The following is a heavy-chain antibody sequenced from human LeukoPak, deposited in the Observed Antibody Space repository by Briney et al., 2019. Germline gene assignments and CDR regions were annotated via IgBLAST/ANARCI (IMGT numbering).Heavy chain of an antibody. V-gene: IGHV3-11*01. CDR3: ATDDSVVPALRTAGFDY. D-gene: IGHD2-2*01. CDR1: GFTFSDYY. Sequence: KPGGSLRLSCAASGFTFSDYYMSWIRQAPRKGLEWLSYISSSSSRIYYADSVKGRFTISRDNAQNSLYLQMNSLRPEDTAIYYWATDDSVVPALRTAGFDYWGQGTLVTVS. J-gene: IGHJ4*02. CDR2: ISSSSSRI.